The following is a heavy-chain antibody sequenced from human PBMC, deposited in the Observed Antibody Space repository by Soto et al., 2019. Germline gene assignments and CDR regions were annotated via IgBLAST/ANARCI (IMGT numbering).Heavy chain of an antibody. CDR2: IDNSGGIT. CDR3: ARDRLRGYDSSGFYS. Sequence: GGSLRLSCAASGFTFSTYAMSWVRQAPGKGLEWVSTIDNSGGITYYADSVKGRFTISRDNSKNTLYLQMNSLKSDDTAIYYCARDRLRGYDSSGFYSWGQGTMVTVSS. J-gene: IGHJ4*02. V-gene: IGHV3-23*01. CDR1: GFTFSTYA. D-gene: IGHD3-22*01.